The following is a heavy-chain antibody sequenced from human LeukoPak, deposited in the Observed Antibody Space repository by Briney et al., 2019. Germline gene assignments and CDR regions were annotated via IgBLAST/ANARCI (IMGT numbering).Heavy chain of an antibody. J-gene: IGHJ4*02. V-gene: IGHV4-38-2*02. CDR1: GYSISSGYY. Sequence: SETLSLTCTVSGYSISSGYYWGWIRQPPGKGLEWIGSIYHSGSTYYNPSLKSRVTISVDTSKNQFSLKLSSVTAADTAVYYCARDGSYYRYFDYWGQGTLVTVSS. D-gene: IGHD1-26*01. CDR3: ARDGSYYRYFDY. CDR2: IYHSGST.